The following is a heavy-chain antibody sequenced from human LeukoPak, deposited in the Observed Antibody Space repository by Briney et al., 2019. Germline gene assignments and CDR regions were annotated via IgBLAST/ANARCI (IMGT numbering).Heavy chain of an antibody. CDR2: ISSSSSTI. V-gene: IGHV3-48*04. D-gene: IGHD3-10*01. J-gene: IGHJ4*02. CDR1: GFTFSSYS. CDR3: ARFPVRAPRTNDY. Sequence: GGSLRLSCAASGFTFSSYSMDWVRQAPGKGLEWVSYISSSSSTIYYADSVKGRFTISRDNAKNSLYLQMNSLRAEDTAVYYCARFPVRAPRTNDYWGQGTLVTVSS.